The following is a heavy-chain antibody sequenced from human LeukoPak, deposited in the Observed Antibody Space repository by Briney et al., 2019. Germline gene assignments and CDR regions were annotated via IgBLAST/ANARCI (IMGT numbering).Heavy chain of an antibody. CDR3: VGPDSQFDC. CDR1: GFIFSPYA. J-gene: IGHJ4*02. V-gene: IGHV3-48*04. CDR2: ISGGTTTV. Sequence: PGGSLRLSCATSGFIFSPYAMHWVRQAPGKGLEWISYISGGTTTVFYADSVKGRFTISRDNAKNSLYLQMNSLRAEDTAVYYCVGPDSQFDCWGQGTLVTVSS. D-gene: IGHD3-10*01.